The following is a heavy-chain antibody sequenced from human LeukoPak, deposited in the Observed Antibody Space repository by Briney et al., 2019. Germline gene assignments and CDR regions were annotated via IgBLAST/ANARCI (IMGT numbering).Heavy chain of an antibody. D-gene: IGHD2-2*01. CDR1: GGSFSGYY. CDR2: INHSGST. V-gene: IGHV4-34*01. Sequence: SETLSLTCAVYGGSFSGYYWSWIRRPPGKGLEWIGEINHSGSTNYNPSLKSRVTISVDTSKNQFSLKLSSVTAADTAVYYCASSACSSTSCPNHDYWGQGTLVTVSS. CDR3: ASSACSSTSCPNHDY. J-gene: IGHJ4*02.